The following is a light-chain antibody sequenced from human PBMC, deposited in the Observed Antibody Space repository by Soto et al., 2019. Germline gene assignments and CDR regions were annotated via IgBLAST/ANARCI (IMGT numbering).Light chain of an antibody. V-gene: IGKV1-39*01. CDR2: GAS. CDR3: QQTYTTHEIT. CDR1: QSISSY. Sequence: DIQMTQSPSSLSASVVDRVTITCRASQSISSYLNWYQHKPGKATKLMMYGASYLKSGVPTRFSGSGSGTDFTLTLRSLQPEDFAIYYCQQTYTTHEITFGQGTRLEIK. J-gene: IGKJ5*01.